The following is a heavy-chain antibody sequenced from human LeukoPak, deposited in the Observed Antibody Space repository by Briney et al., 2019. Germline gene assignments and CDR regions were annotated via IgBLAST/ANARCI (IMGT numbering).Heavy chain of an antibody. J-gene: IGHJ3*02. Sequence: PGGSLRLSCAASGFTFSSYAMSWVRQAPGKGLEWVSTIGDNGDSTYYADSVKGRFTISRDNSKNTLYLQMNSLRAEDTAVYYCARVAGTHRAFDIWGQGTMVTVSS. CDR1: GFTFSSYA. D-gene: IGHD1-14*01. CDR2: IGDNGDST. V-gene: IGHV3-23*01. CDR3: ARVAGTHRAFDI.